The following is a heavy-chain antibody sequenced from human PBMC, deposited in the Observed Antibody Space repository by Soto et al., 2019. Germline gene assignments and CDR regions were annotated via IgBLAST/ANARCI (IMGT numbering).Heavy chain of an antibody. J-gene: IGHJ3*02. CDR3: ARPMTSSYYEPFDI. CDR2: ISPYDSDT. Sequence: PGESLKISCKSSGYSFTRYWVGWVRQMPGKGLEWMGIISPYDSDTRYSPPFQGQVTISVDKSISTAYLQWSSLKASDTAMYYCARPMTSSYYEPFDIWGQGTMVTASS. V-gene: IGHV5-51*01. D-gene: IGHD3-16*01. CDR1: GYSFTRYW.